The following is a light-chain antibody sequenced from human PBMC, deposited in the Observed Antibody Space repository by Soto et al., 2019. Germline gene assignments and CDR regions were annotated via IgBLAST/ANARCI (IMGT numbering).Light chain of an antibody. V-gene: IGLV2-14*01. CDR1: SSDIGFYNY. Sequence: QSVLTQPASVSGSPGQSITISCTGTSSDIGFYNYVSWYQQSPGKAPKLLIYGVTNRPSGISYRFSGSKSGSTASLTIYGLRDEDEADYYCSSYSTSFFYVFGTGTKGTVL. CDR3: SSYSTSFFYV. CDR2: GVT. J-gene: IGLJ1*01.